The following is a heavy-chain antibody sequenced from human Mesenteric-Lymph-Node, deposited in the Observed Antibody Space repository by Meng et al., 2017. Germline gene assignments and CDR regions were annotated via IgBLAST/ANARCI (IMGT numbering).Heavy chain of an antibody. V-gene: IGHV4-34*01. J-gene: IGHJ4*02. CDR3: AREALHYYDSSVLAY. Sequence: QVQLQQGGAWLLKPSETLSLTCAVYGGSFSGYYGSWIRQPPGKGLEWIGEINHSGSTNYNPSLKSRVTISVDTSKNQFSLKLSSVTAADTAVYYCAREALHYYDSSVLAYWGQGTLVTVSS. CDR2: INHSGST. CDR1: GGSFSGYY. D-gene: IGHD3-22*01.